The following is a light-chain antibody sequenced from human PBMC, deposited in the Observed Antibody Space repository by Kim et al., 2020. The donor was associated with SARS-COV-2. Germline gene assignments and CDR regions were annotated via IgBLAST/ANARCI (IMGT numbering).Light chain of an antibody. CDR2: RDT. CDR1: NIGSKK. Sequence: SYELTQPLSVSVAPGQTARITCGADNIGSKKVHWYQKRPGEAPVVVIYRDTNRHSGIPDRFSGSNSGNTATLIISGTQVGDEADYFCQVWDSSKFVVFGGGNQLTVL. J-gene: IGLJ2*01. CDR3: QVWDSSKFVV. V-gene: IGLV3-9*01.